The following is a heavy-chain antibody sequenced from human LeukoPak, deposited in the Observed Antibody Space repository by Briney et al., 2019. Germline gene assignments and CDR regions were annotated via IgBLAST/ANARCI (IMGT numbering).Heavy chain of an antibody. CDR2: FDPEDGET. V-gene: IGHV1-24*01. CDR1: GYTLTELS. Sequence: ASVKVSCKVSGYTLTELSMHWVRQAPGKGLAWMGGFDPEDGETIYAQKFQGRVTMTEDTSTDTAYMELSSLRSEDTAVYYCATDINYGSGSSYYYYYMDVWGKGTTVTVSS. J-gene: IGHJ6*03. D-gene: IGHD3-10*01. CDR3: ATDINYGSGSSYYYYYMDV.